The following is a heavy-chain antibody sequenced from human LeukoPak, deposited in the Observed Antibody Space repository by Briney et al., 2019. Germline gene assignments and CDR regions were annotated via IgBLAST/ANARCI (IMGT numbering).Heavy chain of an antibody. CDR3: ARARIDSSPKAFDY. J-gene: IGHJ4*02. D-gene: IGHD6-13*01. CDR1: GHTDTRNK. V-gene: IGHV1-2*06. Sequence: AAEKDTGKATGHTDTRNKKHKERHTPTQRQNRKRQSNPTSEGTIYTQKFQGRVTMTRDTSISTAYMELSRLRSDDTAVYYCARARIDSSPKAFDYWGQGTLVTVSS. CDR2: SNPTSEGT.